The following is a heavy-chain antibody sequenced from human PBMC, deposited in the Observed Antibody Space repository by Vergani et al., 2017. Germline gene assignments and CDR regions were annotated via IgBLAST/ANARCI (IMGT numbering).Heavy chain of an antibody. Sequence: QVQLVQSGAEVKKPGSSVKVSCKASGGTFSSYAISWVRQAPGQGLEWMGWISAYNGNTNYAQKLQGRVTMTTDTSTSTAYMELRSLRSDDTAVYYCARGRRRGSTVTTLPYYYMDVWGKGTTVTVSS. D-gene: IGHD4-11*01. CDR3: ARGRRRGSTVTTLPYYYMDV. CDR1: GGTFSSYA. V-gene: IGHV1-18*01. J-gene: IGHJ6*03. CDR2: ISAYNGNT.